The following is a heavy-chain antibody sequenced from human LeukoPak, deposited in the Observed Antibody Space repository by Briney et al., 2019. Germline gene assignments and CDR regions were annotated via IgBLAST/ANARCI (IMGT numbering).Heavy chain of an antibody. CDR2: IDPSDSYT. V-gene: IGHV5-10-1*04. CDR3: ARRGVYATSPFDS. J-gene: IGHJ4*02. CDR1: GYTFTSYW. Sequence: GESLKISCKGSGYTFTSYWISWVRQMPGKGLEWMGRIDPSDSYTNYSPSFQGQVTISADKSISTAYLQWSSLKASDTAMYYCARRGVYATSPFDSWGLGTLVTVSS. D-gene: IGHD2-8*01.